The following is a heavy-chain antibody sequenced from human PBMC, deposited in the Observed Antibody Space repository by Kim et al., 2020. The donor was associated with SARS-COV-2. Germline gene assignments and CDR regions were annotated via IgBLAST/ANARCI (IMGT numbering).Heavy chain of an antibody. J-gene: IGHJ4*02. Sequence: SVKVSCKASGGTFSSYAISWVRQAPGQGLEWMGGIIPIFGTANYAQKFQGRVTITADESTSTAYMELSSLRSEDTAVYYCARDLRYFDWLRPHYFDYWGQGTLVTVSS. V-gene: IGHV1-69*13. CDR3: ARDLRYFDWLRPHYFDY. D-gene: IGHD3-9*01. CDR2: IIPIFGTA. CDR1: GGTFSSYA.